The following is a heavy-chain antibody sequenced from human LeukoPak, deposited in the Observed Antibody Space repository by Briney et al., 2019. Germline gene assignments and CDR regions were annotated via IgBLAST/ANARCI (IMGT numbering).Heavy chain of an antibody. J-gene: IGHJ4*02. CDR2: IKQGGSEE. CDR1: GFTFSDSW. D-gene: IGHD6-13*01. V-gene: IGHV3-7*01. CDR3: ARSAAGFDH. Sequence: PGGSLRLPCVASGFTFSDSWMAWVRQAPGKGLEWVANIKQGGSEEYYVGSVKGRFTISRDNAKNSLYLQMNSLRVEDTAQYYCARSAAGFDHWGQGTLVTVSS.